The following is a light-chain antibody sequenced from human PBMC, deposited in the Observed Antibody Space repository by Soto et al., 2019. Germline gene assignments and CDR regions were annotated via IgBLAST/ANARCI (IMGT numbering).Light chain of an antibody. Sequence: QSVLTQPASVSGSPGQSITISCTGTSGDVGVYKFVSWYQQHPGKAPKLIIYEVSNRPSGVSSRFSGSMSGNTASLTISGLQAEEEADYYCGSYTGTIYVFGTGTKVTV. J-gene: IGLJ1*01. V-gene: IGLV2-14*01. CDR3: GSYTGTIYV. CDR2: EVS. CDR1: SGDVGVYKF.